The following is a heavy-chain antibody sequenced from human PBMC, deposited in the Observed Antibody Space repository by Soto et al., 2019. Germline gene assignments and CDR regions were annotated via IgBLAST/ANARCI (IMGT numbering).Heavy chain of an antibody. CDR3: ARAHWSSSYTSKGMDF. D-gene: IGHD6-13*01. V-gene: IGHV1-18*01. Sequence: QVQLVQSGAEVKKPGASVKVSCKASGYTFTSYGISWVRQAPGQGLEWMGWISAYNGNSKYAQKLQGRVTMTTDTSTSTAYMELRSLRSYDTAVYYCARAHWSSSYTSKGMDFWGQGTTVTVSS. J-gene: IGHJ6*02. CDR1: GYTFTSYG. CDR2: ISAYNGNS.